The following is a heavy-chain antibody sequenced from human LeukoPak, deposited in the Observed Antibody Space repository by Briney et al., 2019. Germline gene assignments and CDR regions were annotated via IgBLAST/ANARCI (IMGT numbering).Heavy chain of an antibody. J-gene: IGHJ4*02. Sequence: SETLSLTCTVSGGSISSYYWSWIRQPPGKGLEWIGYIFYSGSTNYNPSLKSRVTISVDTSKNQFSLKLSSVTAADTAVYYCASTSYCSSTSCPLRYWGQGTLVTVSS. CDR3: ASTSYCSSTSCPLRY. CDR2: IFYSGST. D-gene: IGHD2-2*01. CDR1: GGSISSYY. V-gene: IGHV4-59*08.